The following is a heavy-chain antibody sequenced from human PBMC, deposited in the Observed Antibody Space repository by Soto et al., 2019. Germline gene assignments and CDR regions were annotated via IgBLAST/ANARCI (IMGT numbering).Heavy chain of an antibody. CDR1: GGSISSDY. J-gene: IGHJ5*02. Sequence: SETLSLTCTVSGGSISSDYWSWIRQPPGKGLEWIGHMYYSGSTKYNPSLKSRVAISIDTSRNHFSLKLTSVTAADTALYYCARGYYDSSGYYPWGQGTLVTVSS. D-gene: IGHD3-22*01. CDR3: ARGYYDSSGYYP. CDR2: MYYSGST. V-gene: IGHV4-59*01.